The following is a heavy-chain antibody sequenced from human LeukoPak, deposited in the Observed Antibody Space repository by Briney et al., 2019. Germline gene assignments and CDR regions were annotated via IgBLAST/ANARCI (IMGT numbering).Heavy chain of an antibody. D-gene: IGHD6-13*01. V-gene: IGHV5-51*01. CDR3: ARVLGPYTTSWFDY. CDR2: IYPGDSDT. J-gene: IGHJ4*02. CDR1: GYSFNSYW. Sequence: GESLKISFKGSGYSFNSYWIGWVRPMPGKGLEWMGIIYPGDSDTRYSPSFQGQVTISADKSISTAYLQWSSLKASDTAMYYCARVLGPYTTSWFDYWGQGTLVTVSS.